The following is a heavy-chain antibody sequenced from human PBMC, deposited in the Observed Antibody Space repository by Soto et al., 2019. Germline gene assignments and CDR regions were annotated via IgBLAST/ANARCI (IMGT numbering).Heavy chain of an antibody. CDR3: ASYCSGGSCYSVSL. J-gene: IGHJ4*02. Sequence: SETLSLTXAVYGGSFSGYYWSWIRQPPGKGLEWIGEINHSGSTNYNPSLKSRVTISVDTSKNQFSLKLSSVTAADTAVYYCASYCSGGSCYSVSLWGQGTLVTVSS. V-gene: IGHV4-34*01. CDR1: GGSFSGYY. CDR2: INHSGST. D-gene: IGHD2-15*01.